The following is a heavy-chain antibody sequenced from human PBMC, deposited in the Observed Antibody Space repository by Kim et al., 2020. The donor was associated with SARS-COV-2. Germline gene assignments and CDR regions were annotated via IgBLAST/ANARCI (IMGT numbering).Heavy chain of an antibody. Sequence: GGSLRLSCAASGFTFSAYAMSWVRQAPGQGLVWVSGISGSDETTHYADSVKGRFIISRDNSKNALHLQMNSLRAEDTAVYYCAKYFGSCGSEFQRWFQGT. J-gene: IGHJ1*01. D-gene: IGHD3-22*01. V-gene: IGHV3-23*01. CDR1: GFTFSAYA. CDR3: AKYFGSCGSEFQR. CDR2: ISGSDETT.